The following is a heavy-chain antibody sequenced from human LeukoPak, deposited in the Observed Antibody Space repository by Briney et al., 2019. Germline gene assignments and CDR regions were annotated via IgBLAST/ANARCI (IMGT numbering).Heavy chain of an antibody. V-gene: IGHV4-4*07. D-gene: IGHD3-22*01. CDR2: IFSSGST. J-gene: IGHJ4*02. Sequence: SETLSLTCTVSGDSINTYSWSWIRQPAGKGLEWIGRIFSSGSTNYNPSLKSRVTMSVDTSKNQFSLKLSSVTAADTAVYYCARYYFDTSGYYHDYWSQGTLVTVSS. CDR1: GDSINTYS. CDR3: ARYYFDTSGYYHDY.